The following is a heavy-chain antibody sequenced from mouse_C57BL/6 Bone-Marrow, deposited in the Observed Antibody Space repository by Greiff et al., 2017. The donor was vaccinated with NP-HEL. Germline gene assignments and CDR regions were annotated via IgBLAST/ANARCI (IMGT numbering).Heavy chain of an antibody. CDR1: GYTFTSYW. D-gene: IGHD1-1*01. V-gene: IGHV1-55*01. CDR3: ASLYYYGSSRYFDV. J-gene: IGHJ1*03. Sequence: QVQLQQPGAELVKPGASVKMSCTASGYTFTSYWITWVKQRPGQGLAWIGDIYPGSGSTNYNEKFKSKATLTVDTSSSTAYMQLSSLTSEDSAVYYCASLYYYGSSRYFDVWGTGTTVTVSS. CDR2: IYPGSGST.